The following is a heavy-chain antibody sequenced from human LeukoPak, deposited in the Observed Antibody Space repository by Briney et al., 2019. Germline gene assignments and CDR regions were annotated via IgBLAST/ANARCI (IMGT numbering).Heavy chain of an antibody. CDR3: AREGALISYYYGMDV. V-gene: IGHV3-64*01. D-gene: IGHD3-16*01. Sequence: GGSLRRSCAAFGFTFSSYAMHWVRQAPGKGLEYVSGISDNEGSTYYANSVKGRFTISRDNSKNMLFLQMGSLRAEDMAVYYCAREGALISYYYGMDVWGQGTTVTVSS. CDR2: ISDNEGST. J-gene: IGHJ6*02. CDR1: GFTFSSYA.